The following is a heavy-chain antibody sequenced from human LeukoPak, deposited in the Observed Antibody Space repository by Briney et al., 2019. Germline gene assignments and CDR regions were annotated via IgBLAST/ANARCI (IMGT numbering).Heavy chain of an antibody. CDR3: ASGTRYYYDTTGYYYFTL. D-gene: IGHD3-22*01. CDR1: GGSISSYY. Sequence: PSETLSLTCTVSGGSISSYYWSWIRQPPGKGLVWIGYIYYSGSTNYNPSLKSRVTISADTAKNQFSLKLSSVTAADTAVYYCASGTRYYYDTTGYYYFTLWGRGALVTVSS. J-gene: IGHJ4*02. CDR2: IYYSGST. V-gene: IGHV4-59*01.